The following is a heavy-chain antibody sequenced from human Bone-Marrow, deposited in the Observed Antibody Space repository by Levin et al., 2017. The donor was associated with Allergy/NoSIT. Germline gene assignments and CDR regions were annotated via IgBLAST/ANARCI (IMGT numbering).Heavy chain of an antibody. CDR1: GFTVSNNY. D-gene: IGHD3-16*01. CDR3: AGGPSRGY. J-gene: IGHJ4*02. V-gene: IGHV3-66*01. CDR2: IYSGGST. Sequence: HPGGSLRLSCAVSGFTVSNNYMSWVRQAPGKGLDWVSLIYSGGSTNYADSVKGRFTISRDNFKNTLYLQMNSLRAEDTAVYYCAGGPSRGYCGQGTLVTVSS.